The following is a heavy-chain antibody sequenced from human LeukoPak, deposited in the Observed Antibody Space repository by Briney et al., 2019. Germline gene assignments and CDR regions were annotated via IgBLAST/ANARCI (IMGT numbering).Heavy chain of an antibody. D-gene: IGHD3-9*01. V-gene: IGHV1-46*01. Sequence: ASVKVSCKASGYTFTSYYMHWVRQAPGQGLEWMGIINPSGGSTSYAQKFQGRVTMTRDTSISTAYMELSRLRSDDTAVYYCARGGTEVLRYFDWLSGMGYYYYYYMDVWGKGTTVTVSS. CDR3: ARGGTEVLRYFDWLSGMGYYYYYYMDV. CDR1: GYTFTSYY. CDR2: INPSGGST. J-gene: IGHJ6*03.